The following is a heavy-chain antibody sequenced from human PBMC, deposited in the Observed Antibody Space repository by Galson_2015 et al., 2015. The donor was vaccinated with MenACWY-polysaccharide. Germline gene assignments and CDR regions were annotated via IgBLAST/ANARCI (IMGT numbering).Heavy chain of an antibody. J-gene: IGHJ4*02. CDR3: TRDRPLAQ. CDR1: GFIFADYA. V-gene: IGHV3-49*03. Sequence: SLRLSCATSGFIFADYAMAWFRQAPGKGLEWIGFIRTNADGGATNYAASVRGRFTISRDDSRSIAYLEMNSLITEDTAVYFCTRDRPLAQWGQGTLVTVSP. CDR2: IRTNADGGAT.